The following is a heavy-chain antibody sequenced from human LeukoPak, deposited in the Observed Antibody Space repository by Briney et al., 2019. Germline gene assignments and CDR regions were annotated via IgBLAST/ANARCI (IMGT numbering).Heavy chain of an antibody. Sequence: PSETLSLTCSVSGASLSIYYCGWLRQTPRKGLEWIGYISDTGKTDSNPSLKSRVSISLDTSKKQFSLRLRSVTAADSAVYYCATGYYEPFATWGPGTLVTVSS. D-gene: IGHD1-26*01. CDR1: GASLSIYY. J-gene: IGHJ5*02. V-gene: IGHV4-59*01. CDR3: ATGYYEPFAT. CDR2: ISDTGKT.